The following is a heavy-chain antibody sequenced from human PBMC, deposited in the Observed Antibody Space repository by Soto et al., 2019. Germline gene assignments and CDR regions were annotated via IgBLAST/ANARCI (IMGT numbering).Heavy chain of an antibody. V-gene: IGHV4-39*01. CDR2: IYYSGST. J-gene: IGHJ3*02. CDR1: GGSISSSSYY. CDR3: ARHLSSLWSGSYYITGSEAFDI. D-gene: IGHD1-26*01. Sequence: SETLSLTCTVSGGSISSSSYYWGWIRQPPGKGLEWIGSIYYSGSTYYNPSLKSRVTISVDPSKNQFSLKLSSVTAADTAVYYCARHLSSLWSGSYYITGSEAFDIWGQGTMVTVSS.